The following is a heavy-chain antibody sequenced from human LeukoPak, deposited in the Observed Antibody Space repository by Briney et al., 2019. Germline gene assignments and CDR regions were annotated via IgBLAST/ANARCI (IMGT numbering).Heavy chain of an antibody. J-gene: IGHJ4*02. D-gene: IGHD6-19*01. CDR3: AREARFALPVVGFGDY. Sequence: SETLSLTCIVSGGSLSSSDYYWGWIRQPPGKGLEWIGTMVYNGATKSNPSLSSRVTMSIDTSKSHFSLKLRSVSAADTAVYYCAREARFALPVVGFGDYWGEGTLVTVSS. V-gene: IGHV4-39*07. CDR2: MVYNGAT. CDR1: GGSLSSSDYY.